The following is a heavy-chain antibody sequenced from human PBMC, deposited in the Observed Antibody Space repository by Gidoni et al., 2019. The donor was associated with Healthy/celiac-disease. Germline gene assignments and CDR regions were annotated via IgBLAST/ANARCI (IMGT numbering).Heavy chain of an antibody. D-gene: IGHD2-2*01. Sequence: QVQLVQSGAEVKKPGSSVTVSCKASGGTFSSYAISWVRQAPGQGLEWMGGIIPIFGTANYAQKFQGGVTITADESTSTAYVELSSLRSEDTAVYYCASRSGASHRPPYCSSTSCWVAYYGMDVWGQGTTVTVSS. CDR3: ASRSGASHRPPYCSSTSCWVAYYGMDV. CDR2: IIPIFGTA. J-gene: IGHJ6*02. V-gene: IGHV1-69*01. CDR1: GGTFSSYA.